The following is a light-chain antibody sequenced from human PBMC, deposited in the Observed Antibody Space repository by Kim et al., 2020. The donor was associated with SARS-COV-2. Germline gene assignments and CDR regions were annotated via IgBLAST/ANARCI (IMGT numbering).Light chain of an antibody. Sequence: EIVLTQSPATLSLSPGERATLSCRASQSVSAYLAWYQQKPGQAPRLLIYDASNRATGIPARFSGSGSGTDFTITISSLEPEDFALYYCHQRSNWPLTFGGGTKLEIK. J-gene: IGKJ4*01. CDR3: HQRSNWPLT. CDR1: QSVSAY. V-gene: IGKV3-11*01. CDR2: DAS.